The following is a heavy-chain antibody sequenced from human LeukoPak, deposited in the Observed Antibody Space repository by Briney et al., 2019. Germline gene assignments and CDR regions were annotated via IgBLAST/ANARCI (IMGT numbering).Heavy chain of an antibody. CDR2: INHSGST. V-gene: IGHV4-34*01. J-gene: IGHJ6*02. CDR1: GGSFSGYY. CDR3: ARHGYYGLAGMDV. D-gene: IGHD3-10*01. Sequence: SETLSLTCAVFGGSFSGYYWSRIRQPPGKGLEWIGEINHSGSTNYNPSLKSRVTISVETSKNQFYLKLSSVTAADTAVYYCARHGYYGLAGMDVWGQGITVTVSS.